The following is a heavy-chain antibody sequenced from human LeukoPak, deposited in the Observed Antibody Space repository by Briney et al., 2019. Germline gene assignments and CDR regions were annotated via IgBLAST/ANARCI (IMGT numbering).Heavy chain of an antibody. V-gene: IGHV4-61*01. D-gene: IGHD3-9*01. J-gene: IGHJ6*02. CDR1: GGSVSSDNYY. Sequence: RSSETLSLTCTVSGGSVSSDNYYWSWIRQPPGKGLEWIGYIYYSGSTNYNPSLKSRVTISVDTSKNQFSLKLSSVTAADTAVYYCARSNVLRYFDYPLFVWGQGTTVTVSS. CDR2: IYYSGST. CDR3: ARSNVLRYFDYPLFV.